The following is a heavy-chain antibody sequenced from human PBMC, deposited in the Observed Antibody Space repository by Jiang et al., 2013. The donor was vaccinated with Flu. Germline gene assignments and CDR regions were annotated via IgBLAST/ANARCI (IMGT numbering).Heavy chain of an antibody. CDR1: GYTFTSYY. D-gene: IGHD2-2*01. Sequence: SGYTFTSYYMHWVRQAPGQGLEWMGWINPNSGGTNYAQKFQGWVTMTRDTSISTAYMELSRLRSDDTAVYYCARGYEESSPALGYWGQGTLVTVSS. V-gene: IGHV1-2*04. CDR3: ARGYEESSPALGY. CDR2: INPNSGGT. J-gene: IGHJ4*02.